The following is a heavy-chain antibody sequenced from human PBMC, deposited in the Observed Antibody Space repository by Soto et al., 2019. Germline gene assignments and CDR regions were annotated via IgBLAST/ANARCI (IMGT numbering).Heavy chain of an antibody. CDR1: GGTFSSYA. D-gene: IGHD6-19*01. CDR3: ARGGQWLGRSVVWFDP. J-gene: IGHJ5*02. CDR2: IIPIFGTA. V-gene: IGHV1-69*06. Sequence: QVQLVQSGAEVKKPGSSVKVSCKASGGTFSSYAISWVRQAPGQGLEWMGGIIPIFGTANYAQKFQGRVTITADKSTSTAYMELRSLRSEDTAVYYCARGGQWLGRSVVWFDPWGQGTLVTVSS.